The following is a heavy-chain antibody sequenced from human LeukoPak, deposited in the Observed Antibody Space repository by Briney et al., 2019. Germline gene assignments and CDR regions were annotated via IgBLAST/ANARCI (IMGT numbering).Heavy chain of an antibody. J-gene: IGHJ6*03. CDR2: INPSGGST. D-gene: IGHD3-22*01. CDR1: GYTFTSYY. Sequence: GASVKVSCKASGYTFTSYYMHWVRQAPGQGLEWMGIINPSGGSTSYAQKFQGRVTITADESTSTAYMELSSLRSEDTAVYYCARERRYYYDSSDANQRDYYYMDVWGKGTTVTISS. V-gene: IGHV1-46*01. CDR3: ARERRYYYDSSDANQRDYYYMDV.